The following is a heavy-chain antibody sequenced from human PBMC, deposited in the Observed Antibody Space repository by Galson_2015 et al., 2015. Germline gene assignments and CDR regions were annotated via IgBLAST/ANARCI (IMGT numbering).Heavy chain of an antibody. CDR3: ARTSSGWTTSDY. D-gene: IGHD6-19*01. V-gene: IGHV4-34*01. CDR2: VRHTGST. J-gene: IGHJ4*02. CDR1: GGSFTGYF. Sequence: ETLSLTCAVSGGSFTGYFWTWIRQSPEKGLEWIGEVRHTGSTNYNPSLKTRVTISLDASKNQFSLDMTSVTAADTAVYFCARTSSGWTTSDYWGQGTLVSVSS.